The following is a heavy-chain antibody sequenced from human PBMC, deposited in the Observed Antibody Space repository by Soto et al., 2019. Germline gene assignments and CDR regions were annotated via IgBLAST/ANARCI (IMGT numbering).Heavy chain of an antibody. V-gene: IGHV1-2*04. D-gene: IGHD1-1*01. Sequence: ASVKVSCKASGYTFTGYYMHWVRQAPGQGLEWMGWINPNSGGTNYAQKFQGWVTMTRDTSISTAYMELSRLRSDDTAVYYCARDAGGGSDAFDIWGQGTMVTVSS. CDR1: GYTFTGYY. J-gene: IGHJ3*02. CDR3: ARDAGGGSDAFDI. CDR2: INPNSGGT.